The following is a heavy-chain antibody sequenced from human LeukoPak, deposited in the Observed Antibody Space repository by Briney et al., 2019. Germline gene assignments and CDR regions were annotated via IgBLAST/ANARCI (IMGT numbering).Heavy chain of an antibody. CDR1: GFTFSDYY. CDR3: ARGTNYVVDGYYNFLDQ. Sequence: AGGSLRLSCAASGFTFSDYYMTWIRQAPGKGLEWISYISSSGRNIYYADSVKGRFTISRDNGKNSLYLQMNSLRAEDTAVYYCARGTNYVVDGYYNFLDQWGQGTLVTVSS. D-gene: IGHD3-9*01. CDR2: ISSSGRNI. J-gene: IGHJ4*02. V-gene: IGHV3-11*04.